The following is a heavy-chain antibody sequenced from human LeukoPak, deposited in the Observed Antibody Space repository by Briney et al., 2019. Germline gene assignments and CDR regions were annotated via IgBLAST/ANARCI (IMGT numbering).Heavy chain of an antibody. D-gene: IGHD6-13*01. CDR1: GYTFSTYG. V-gene: IGHV1-18*01. CDR3: ARGHRFPGYSSSWYY. CDR2: ISAYNGNT. J-gene: IGHJ4*02. Sequence: ASVKVSCKASGYTFSTYGVTWVRQAPGQGLEWMGWISAYNGNTNYAQKLQGRVTMTTDTSTNTAYMELRSLRSDDTAVYYCARGHRFPGYSSSWYYWGQGTLVTVSS.